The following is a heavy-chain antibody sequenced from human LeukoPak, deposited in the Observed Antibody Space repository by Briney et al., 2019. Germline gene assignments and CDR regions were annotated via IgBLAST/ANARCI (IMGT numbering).Heavy chain of an antibody. J-gene: IGHJ4*02. CDR3: ARGRLSSWRDLYYFDY. CDR1: GGSISSYY. D-gene: IGHD6-13*01. Sequence: SETLSLTCTVSGGSISSYYWSWIRQPPGKGLEWIGYIYYSGSTNYNPSLKSRVTISVDTSKNQFSLKLSSVTAADAAVYYCARGRLSSWRDLYYFDYWGQGTLVTVSS. V-gene: IGHV4-59*08. CDR2: IYYSGST.